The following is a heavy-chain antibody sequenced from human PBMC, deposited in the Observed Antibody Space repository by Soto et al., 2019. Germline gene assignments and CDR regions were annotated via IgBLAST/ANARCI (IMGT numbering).Heavy chain of an antibody. J-gene: IGHJ6*02. CDR1: GFTFSSYG. Sequence: GGSLRLSCAASGFTFSSYGMHWVRQAPGKGLEWVAVIWYDGSNKYYADSVKGRFTISRDNSKNTLYLQMNSLRAEDTAVYYCARDRRTGTTIYYYYGMDVWGQGTTVTVSS. CDR2: IWYDGSNK. D-gene: IGHD1-7*01. V-gene: IGHV3-33*01. CDR3: ARDRRTGTTIYYYYGMDV.